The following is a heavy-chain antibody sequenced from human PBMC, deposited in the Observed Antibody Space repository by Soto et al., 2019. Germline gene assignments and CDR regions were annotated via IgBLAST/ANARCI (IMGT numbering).Heavy chain of an antibody. CDR2: IYSGGST. CDR1: GFSVSSNY. Sequence: PGGSLRLSCAASGFSVSSNYMSWVRQAPGKGLEWVSVIYSGGSTYYADSVKGRFTISRDNSKNTLYLQMNSLRAEGTAVYYCERKDYGNWLDPWGQGTLVTVYS. J-gene: IGHJ5*02. V-gene: IGHV3-53*01. D-gene: IGHD4-17*01. CDR3: ERKDYGNWLDP.